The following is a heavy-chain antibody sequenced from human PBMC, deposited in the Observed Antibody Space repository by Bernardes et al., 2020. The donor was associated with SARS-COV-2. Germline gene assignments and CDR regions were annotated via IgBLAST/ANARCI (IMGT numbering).Heavy chain of an antibody. CDR1: GGSISSSSYY. J-gene: IGHJ5*02. D-gene: IGHD3-10*01. CDR2: IYYSGST. Sequence: SESLSLTCTVSGGSISSSSYYWGWIRQPPGKGLEWIGSIYYSGSTYYNPSLKSRVTISVDTSKNQFSLKLSSVTAADTAVYYCATRPGRQGINWFDPWGQGTLVTVSS. CDR3: ATRPGRQGINWFDP. V-gene: IGHV4-39*01.